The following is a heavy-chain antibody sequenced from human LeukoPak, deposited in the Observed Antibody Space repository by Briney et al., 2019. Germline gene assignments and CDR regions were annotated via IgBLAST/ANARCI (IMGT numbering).Heavy chain of an antibody. Sequence: GGSLRLSCAASGFTFSIYSMNWVRQAPGKGLEWLSSITSSSNYIYYADSVKGRFTISRDNVQNSLYLQMNSLRAEDTAVYYCARLHSSTLDYWGQGTLVTVSS. J-gene: IGHJ4*02. CDR3: ARLHSSTLDY. D-gene: IGHD6-13*01. V-gene: IGHV3-21*04. CDR2: ITSSSNYI. CDR1: GFTFSIYS.